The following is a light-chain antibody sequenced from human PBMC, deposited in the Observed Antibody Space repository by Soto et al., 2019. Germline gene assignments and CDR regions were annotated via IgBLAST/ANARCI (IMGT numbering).Light chain of an antibody. CDR2: SAS. CDR1: QNLGTLY. CDR3: QQYAGSPRT. Sequence: LTQSPSFLSASVGDRVTIACRASQNLGTLYLAWFQQKSGQAPRLLIYSASRRATGIPDRFTGSGSGTDFTLTINRVEPEDFAVYFCQQYAGSPRTFGQGTKV. V-gene: IGKV3-20*01. J-gene: IGKJ1*01.